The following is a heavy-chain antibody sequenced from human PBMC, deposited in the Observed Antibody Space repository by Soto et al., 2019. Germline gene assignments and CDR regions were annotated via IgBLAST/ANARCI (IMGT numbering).Heavy chain of an antibody. V-gene: IGHV3-30*18. Sequence: PGGSLRLSCAASGFTFSSYAMSWVRPAPGKGLEWVAAISYDGSNKYYADSVKGRFTISRDNSKNTLYLQMNSLRAEDTAVYYCAKDFWATLAGDSGGYYYPDYWGQGTLVTVSS. CDR2: ISYDGSNK. J-gene: IGHJ4*02. CDR1: GFTFSSYA. CDR3: AKDFWATLAGDSGGYYYPDY. D-gene: IGHD3-22*01.